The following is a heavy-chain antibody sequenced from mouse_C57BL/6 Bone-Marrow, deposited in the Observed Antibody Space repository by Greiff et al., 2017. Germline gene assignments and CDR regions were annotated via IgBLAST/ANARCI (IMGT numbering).Heavy chain of an antibody. CDR1: GYTFTDYY. V-gene: IGHV1-26*01. D-gene: IGHD3-2*02. CDR3: ARKLRSLYYFDY. CDR2: INPNNGGT. J-gene: IGHJ2*01. Sequence: VQLQQSGPELVKPGASVKISCKASGYTFTDYYMNWVKQSHGKSLEWIGDINPNNGGTSYNQTFKGKATLTVDKSSSTAYVELRSLTSEDSAVYYCARKLRSLYYFDYLGQGTTLTVSS.